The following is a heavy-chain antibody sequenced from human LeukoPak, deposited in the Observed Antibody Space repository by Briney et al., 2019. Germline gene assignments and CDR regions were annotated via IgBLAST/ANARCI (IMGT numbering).Heavy chain of an antibody. V-gene: IGHV4-4*07. J-gene: IGHJ6*04. Sequence: SETLSLTCTVSGGSITGYYWNWIRQPAGKGLEWIGRMDPKGTTSYNPSLKSRVTMSVDTSKNQFSLKLKSVTAADTAMYYCARGYCSGANCYTAPDYWGKRTTVTVSS. D-gene: IGHD2-15*01. CDR1: GGSITGYY. CDR2: MDPKGTT. CDR3: ARGYCSGANCYTAPDY.